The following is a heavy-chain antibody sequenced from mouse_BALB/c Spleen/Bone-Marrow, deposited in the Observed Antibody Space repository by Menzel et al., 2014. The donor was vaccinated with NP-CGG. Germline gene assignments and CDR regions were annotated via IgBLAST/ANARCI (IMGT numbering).Heavy chain of an antibody. V-gene: IGHV1S81*02. CDR3: ARTYFDY. CDR1: GYTFTSYW. J-gene: IGHJ2*01. Sequence: QVQLQQSGAELVKPGASVKLSCKASGYTFTSYWMHWVKQRPGQGLEWIGEINPSYGRTNYNEKFKSKATLTVDKSSSTAYMQLSSLTSEDSAVYYCARTYFDYWGQGTTLTVSS. CDR2: INPSYGRT.